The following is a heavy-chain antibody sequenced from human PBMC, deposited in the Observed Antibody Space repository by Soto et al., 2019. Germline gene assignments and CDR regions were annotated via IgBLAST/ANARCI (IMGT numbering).Heavy chain of an antibody. CDR1: GFAFSSYA. V-gene: IGHV3-23*01. J-gene: IGHJ4*02. Sequence: EVQLLESGGGLVQPGGSLRLSCAASGFAFSSYAMSWVRQAPGQVLGWVSGIGGSGYSTHYADSVRGRFIISRYNSKNTMYLQMNSLRVEDTAIYYCARAEYDYGEQDHFDFWGQGTLVTVSS. CDR3: ARAEYDYGEQDHFDF. D-gene: IGHD3-10*01. CDR2: IGGSGYST.